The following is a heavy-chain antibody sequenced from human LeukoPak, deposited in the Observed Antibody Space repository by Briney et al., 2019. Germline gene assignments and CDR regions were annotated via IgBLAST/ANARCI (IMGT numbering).Heavy chain of an antibody. CDR3: ARGYCSNGVCYRDSFDF. CDR1: GYSFTSYW. V-gene: IGHV5-51*03. J-gene: IGHJ4*02. D-gene: IGHD2-8*01. Sequence: GESLKISCKGSGYSFTSYWIGWVRQVPGKGLEWMGIIYIGDSDTRYSPSFQGQVPISADKSISTAYLQWSSLKASDTDMYYCARGYCSNGVCYRDSFDFWGQGTLVTVSS. CDR2: IYIGDSDT.